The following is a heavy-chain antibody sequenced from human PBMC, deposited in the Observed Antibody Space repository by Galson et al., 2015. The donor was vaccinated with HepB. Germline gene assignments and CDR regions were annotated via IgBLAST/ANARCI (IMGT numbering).Heavy chain of an antibody. J-gene: IGHJ6*03. V-gene: IGHV1-69*13. D-gene: IGHD6-13*01. CDR2: IIPIFGTA. Sequence: SVKVSCKASGGTFSSYAISWVRQAPGQGLEWMGGIIPIFGTANYAQKFQGRVTITADESTSTAYMELSSLRSEDTAVYYSASGQYSSSWYQRTHYYYYYYMDVWGKGTTVTVSS. CDR3: ASGQYSSSWYQRTHYYYYYYMDV. CDR1: GGTFSSYA.